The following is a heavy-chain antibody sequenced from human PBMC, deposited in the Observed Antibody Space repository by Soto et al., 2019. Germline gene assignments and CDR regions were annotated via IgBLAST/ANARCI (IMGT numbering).Heavy chain of an antibody. V-gene: IGHV3-7*01. Sequence: RLSCAASGFTFNSYWMSWVRQAPGKGLEWVANMNQDGSEKYYVDSVKGRFTISRDNAKNSLYLQMNSLRAEDTAVYYCAGGVDLDYWGQGTLVTVSS. CDR1: GFTFNSYW. CDR3: AGGVDLDY. J-gene: IGHJ4*02. CDR2: MNQDGSEK. D-gene: IGHD2-8*02.